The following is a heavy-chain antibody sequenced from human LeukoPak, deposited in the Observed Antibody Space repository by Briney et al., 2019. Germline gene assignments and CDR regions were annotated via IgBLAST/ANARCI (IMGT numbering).Heavy chain of an antibody. CDR2: INPNSGGT. Sequence: ASVKVSCKASGYTFTGYYMHWVRQAPGQGLEWMGWINPNSGGTNYAQKFQGRVTMTRDTSISTAYMELSRLRSDDTAVYYCAIGRYYYGSGSFRNWFDPWGQGTLVTVSS. V-gene: IGHV1-2*02. CDR1: GYTFTGYY. CDR3: AIGRYYYGSGSFRNWFDP. D-gene: IGHD3-10*01. J-gene: IGHJ5*02.